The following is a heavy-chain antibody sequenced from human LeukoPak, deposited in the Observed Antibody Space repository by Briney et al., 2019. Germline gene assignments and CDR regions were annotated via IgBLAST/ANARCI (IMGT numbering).Heavy chain of an antibody. CDR3: ARVIRGRIVVVSQGYYYYMDV. J-gene: IGHJ6*03. V-gene: IGHV4-61*05. CDR1: GGSISSSSDY. CDR2: IYYSGST. Sequence: PSETLSLTCTVSGGSISSSSDYWGWLRQPPGKGLEWIGYIYYSGSTNYNPSLKSRVTISVDTPNNQFSLKLSSVTAADTAVYYCARVIRGRIVVVSQGYYYYMDVWGKGTTVTISS. D-gene: IGHD3-22*01.